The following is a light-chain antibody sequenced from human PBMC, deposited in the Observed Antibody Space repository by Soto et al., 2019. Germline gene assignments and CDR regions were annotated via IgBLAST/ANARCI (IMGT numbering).Light chain of an antibody. CDR1: SSNIGTYY. CDR2: DNN. Sequence: QSVLTQPPSVSAAPGQKVAISCSGSSSNIGTYYVSWYQHVPGAAPKLLIYDNNERPSGIPDRFSGSKSGTSATLDITGLQTEDEADYHCGTWDSSLSAVVFGGGTKQTVL. J-gene: IGLJ2*01. V-gene: IGLV1-51*01. CDR3: GTWDSSLSAVV.